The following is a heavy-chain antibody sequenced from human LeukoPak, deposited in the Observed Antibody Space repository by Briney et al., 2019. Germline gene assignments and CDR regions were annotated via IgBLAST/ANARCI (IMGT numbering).Heavy chain of an antibody. D-gene: IGHD2-2*01. CDR3: ARDLHYCSSTSCWSRGWFDP. CDR1: GYTFTSYG. CDR2: IIPIFGTA. V-gene: IGHV1-69*13. J-gene: IGHJ5*02. Sequence: ASVKVSCKASGYTFTSYGISWVRQAPGQGLEWMGGIIPIFGTANYAQKFQGRVTITADESTSTAYMELSSLRSEDTAVYYCARDLHYCSSTSCWSRGWFDPWGQGTLVTVSS.